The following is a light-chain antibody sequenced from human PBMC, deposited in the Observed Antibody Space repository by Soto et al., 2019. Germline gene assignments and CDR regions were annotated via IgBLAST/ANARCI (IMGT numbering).Light chain of an antibody. J-gene: IGKJ1*01. CDR1: QSVSSY. CDR2: DAS. Sequence: EIVLTQSLATLSLSPGERATLSCRASQSVSSYLAWYQQKPGQAPRLLIYDASNRATGIPARFSGSGSGTDFTLTISSLEPEDFAVYYCQQRSNLWTFGQGTKVDIK. V-gene: IGKV3-11*01. CDR3: QQRSNLWT.